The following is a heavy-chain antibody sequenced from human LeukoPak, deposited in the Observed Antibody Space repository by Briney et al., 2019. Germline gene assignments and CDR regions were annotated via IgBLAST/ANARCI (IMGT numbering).Heavy chain of an antibody. Sequence: PGGSLRLSCAASGLTFKNFAMSWVRHAPGKGLEWLAVTSGDEDSTHYADSVRGHFVISTDNSKNTSFLHMNSLRAEDTAVYYCTIDLMTGFSSGWHFGYWGQGTLVTVSS. CDR3: TIDLMTGFSSGWHFGY. J-gene: IGHJ4*02. CDR2: TSGDEDST. CDR1: GLTFKNFA. V-gene: IGHV3-23*01. D-gene: IGHD6-19*01.